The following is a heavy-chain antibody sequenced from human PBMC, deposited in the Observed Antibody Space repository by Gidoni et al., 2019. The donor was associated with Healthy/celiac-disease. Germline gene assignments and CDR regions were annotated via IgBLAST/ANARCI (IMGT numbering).Heavy chain of an antibody. Sequence: EVQLLESGGGLVQPGGSLRLSCATSGFTFSRYAMSWVRQAPGKGLEWVSAISGSGGSTYYADSVKVRFTISRDNSKNTLYLQMNSLRAEDTAVYYCAKDLGHISSWYYFDYWGQGTLVTVSS. J-gene: IGHJ4*02. V-gene: IGHV3-23*01. CDR1: GFTFSRYA. D-gene: IGHD6-13*01. CDR2: ISGSGGST. CDR3: AKDLGHISSWYYFDY.